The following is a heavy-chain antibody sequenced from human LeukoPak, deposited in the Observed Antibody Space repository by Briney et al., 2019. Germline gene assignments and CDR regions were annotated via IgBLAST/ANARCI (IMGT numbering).Heavy chain of an antibody. J-gene: IGHJ3*02. V-gene: IGHV1-3*01. D-gene: IGHD3-3*01. CDR3: ARAPYDFWSGYDDAFDI. CDR1: GYTFTSYA. CDR2: INAGNGNT. Sequence: ASVKVSCKASGYTFTSYAVHWVRQAPGQRLEWMGWINAGNGNTKYSQKFQGRVTITRDTSASTAYMELSSLRSEDTAVYYCARAPYDFWSGYDDAFDIWGQGTMVTVSS.